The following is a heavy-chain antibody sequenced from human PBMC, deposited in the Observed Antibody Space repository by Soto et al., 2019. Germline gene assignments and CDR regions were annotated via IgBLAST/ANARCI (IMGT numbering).Heavy chain of an antibody. J-gene: IGHJ4*02. CDR3: ARQIYDSDTGPNFQYYFES. D-gene: IGHD3-22*01. CDR1: GYSFAGYW. CDR2: IDPSDSQT. V-gene: IGHV5-10-1*01. Sequence: GESLKISCKGSGYSFAGYWITWVRQKPGKGLEWMGRIDPSDSQTYYSPSLRGHVTISVTKSITTVFLQWSSLRASDTAMYYCARQIYDSDTGPNFQYYFESWGQGNNVTVSS.